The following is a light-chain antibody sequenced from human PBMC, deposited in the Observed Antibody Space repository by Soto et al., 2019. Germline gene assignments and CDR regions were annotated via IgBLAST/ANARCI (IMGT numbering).Light chain of an antibody. CDR3: QQRSSMIT. J-gene: IGKJ5*01. CDR1: QSVSSY. Sequence: EIVLTQSPDTLSLSPGERATLSCRASQSVSSYLAWYQQKPGQAPRLLIYDASNRATGIPARFSGSGSGTDFTRTISSLEPEDFADDYCQQRSSMITFGQGTRLEIK. CDR2: DAS. V-gene: IGKV3-11*01.